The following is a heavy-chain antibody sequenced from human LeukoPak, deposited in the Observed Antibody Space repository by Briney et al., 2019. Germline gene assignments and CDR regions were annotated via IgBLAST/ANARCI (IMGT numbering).Heavy chain of an antibody. CDR1: GFTFDDYA. CDR2: ISWNSGSI. J-gene: IGHJ4*02. V-gene: IGHV3-9*03. D-gene: IGHD4-17*01. Sequence: PGGSLTLSCAASGFTFDDYAMHWVRQAPGKGLEWVSGISWNSGSIGYADSVKGRFTISRDNAKNSLYLQMNSLRAEDMALYYCATATVTTYWAFDYWGQGTLVTVSS. CDR3: ATATVTTYWAFDY.